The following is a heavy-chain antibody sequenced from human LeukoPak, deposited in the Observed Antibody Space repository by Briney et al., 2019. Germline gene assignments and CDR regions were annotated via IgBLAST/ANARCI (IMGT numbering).Heavy chain of an antibody. CDR2: INPHSGGT. D-gene: IGHD4-11*01. CDR1: GYTFTGYY. CDR3: ARVLQYGGPLVGDAFDI. Sequence: GASVKVSCKASGYTFTGYYIHWVRQAPGQGLEWMGWINPHSGGTNYAQKFQGGVTMTRDTSITTAYMELSSLRSDDTAVYYCARVLQYGGPLVGDAFDIWGQGTMVTVSS. J-gene: IGHJ3*02. V-gene: IGHV1-2*02.